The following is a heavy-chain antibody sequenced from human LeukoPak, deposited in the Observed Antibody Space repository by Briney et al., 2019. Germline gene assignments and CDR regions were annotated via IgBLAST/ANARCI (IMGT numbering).Heavy chain of an antibody. CDR3: ARSYCGGDCRFDY. CDR1: GYSISSGYY. D-gene: IGHD2-21*01. CDR2: IYHSGST. Sequence: PSETLSLTCAVSGYSISSGYYWGWIRQPPGKGLEWIGRIYHSGSTYYNPSLKSRVTISVDTSKNQFSLKLSSVTAADTAVYYCARSYCGGDCRFDYWGQGTLVTVSS. J-gene: IGHJ4*02. V-gene: IGHV4-38-2*01.